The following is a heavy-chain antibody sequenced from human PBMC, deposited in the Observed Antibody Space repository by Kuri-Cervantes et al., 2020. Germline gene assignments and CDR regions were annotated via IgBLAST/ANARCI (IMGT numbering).Heavy chain of an antibody. CDR3: ARGASGSYYQDY. J-gene: IGHJ4*02. V-gene: IGHV3-33*01. Sequence: GGSLRLSCAASGFTFSSYGMHWVRQAPGKGLEWVAVIWYDETNKYFADSVKGRFTISRDNAKNTVYLQMNSLRDEDTAVYYCARGASGSYYQDYWGQGTLVTVSS. CDR1: GFTFSSYG. CDR2: IWYDETNK. D-gene: IGHD1-26*01.